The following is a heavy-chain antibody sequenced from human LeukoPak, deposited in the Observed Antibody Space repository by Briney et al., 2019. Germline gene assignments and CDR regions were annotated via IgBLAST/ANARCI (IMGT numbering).Heavy chain of an antibody. V-gene: IGHV1-2*02. Sequence: ASVKVSCKASGYTITGYYMHWVRQAPGQGLEWMGWINPDSGATNYAQKFQGRVTMTRDTSISTAYMELSRLRSDDTAVYYCARDTNYYDSSGWPDYWGQGTLVTVSS. D-gene: IGHD3-22*01. CDR2: INPDSGAT. CDR3: ARDTNYYDSSGWPDY. CDR1: GYTITGYY. J-gene: IGHJ4*02.